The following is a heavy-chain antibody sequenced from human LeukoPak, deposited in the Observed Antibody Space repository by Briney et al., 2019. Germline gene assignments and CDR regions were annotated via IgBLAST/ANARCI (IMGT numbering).Heavy chain of an antibody. CDR1: GFSFDTHG. CDR2: ILYDGSKK. V-gene: IGHV3-33*01. D-gene: IGHD3-16*01. CDR3: ARDVFADSSGGSFDF. Sequence: GGSLRLSCAASGFSFDTHGMHWVRQAPGKGLEWVAVILYDGSKKYYADSVKGRFTISRDNSKKSLFLQMNSLRAEDTALYYCARDVFADSSGGSFDFWGQGTLVTVSS. J-gene: IGHJ4*02.